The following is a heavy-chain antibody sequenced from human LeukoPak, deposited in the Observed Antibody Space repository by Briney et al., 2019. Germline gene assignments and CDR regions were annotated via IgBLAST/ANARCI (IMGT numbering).Heavy chain of an antibody. D-gene: IGHD1-26*01. Sequence: APVKVSCKASGYTFTSYGNTWVRQAPGQGLEWMGWISPYNGGTNYAQKLQGRVTMTTDTSTSTAYMELRSLRSDDTAVYYCARDLGVGATYYFDYWGQGTLVTVSS. CDR1: GYTFTSYG. CDR2: ISPYNGGT. CDR3: ARDLGVGATYYFDY. V-gene: IGHV1-18*01. J-gene: IGHJ4*02.